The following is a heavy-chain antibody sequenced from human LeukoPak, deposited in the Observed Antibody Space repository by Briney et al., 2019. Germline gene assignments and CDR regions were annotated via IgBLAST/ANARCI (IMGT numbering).Heavy chain of an antibody. J-gene: IGHJ6*03. CDR2: ISSSGSTI. Sequence: PGGSLRLSCAASGFTFSDYYMSWIRQAPGKGLEWVSYISSSGSTIYYADSVKGRFTISRDNAKNSLYLQMNSLRDEDTAVYYCARDPYSGGYGAYYYYMDVWGKGTTVTVSS. V-gene: IGHV3-11*04. CDR1: GFTFSDYY. D-gene: IGHD6-19*01. CDR3: ARDPYSGGYGAYYYYMDV.